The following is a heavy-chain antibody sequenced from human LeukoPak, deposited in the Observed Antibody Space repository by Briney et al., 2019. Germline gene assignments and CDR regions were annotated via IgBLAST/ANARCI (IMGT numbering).Heavy chain of an antibody. J-gene: IGHJ6*02. Sequence: ASVKVSCKASGGTFSSYAISWVRQAPGQGLEWMGGIIPIFGTANYAQKLQGRVTITADESTSTAYMELSSLRSEDTAVYYCATRRRYCSSTSCPPYYYYGMDVWGQGTTVTVSS. D-gene: IGHD2-2*01. V-gene: IGHV1-69*13. CDR1: GGTFSSYA. CDR2: IIPIFGTA. CDR3: ATRRRYCSSTSCPPYYYYGMDV.